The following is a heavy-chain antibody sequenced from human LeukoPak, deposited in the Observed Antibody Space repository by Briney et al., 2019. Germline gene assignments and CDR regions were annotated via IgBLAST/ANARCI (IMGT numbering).Heavy chain of an antibody. D-gene: IGHD3-3*01. V-gene: IGHV3-53*01. CDR3: AIDFWSGYFDY. Sequence: GGSLRLSCAASGFTVSNNYMSWVRQAPGKKLEWVSDIYSDGTTFYADSVKGRFTISRDNAKNTLYLQMNSLRAEDTAVYYCAIDFWSGYFDYWGQGTLVTVSS. J-gene: IGHJ4*02. CDR2: IYSDGTT. CDR1: GFTVSNNY.